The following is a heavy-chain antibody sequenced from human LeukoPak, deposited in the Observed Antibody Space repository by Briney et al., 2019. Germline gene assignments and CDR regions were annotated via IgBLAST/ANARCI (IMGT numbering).Heavy chain of an antibody. CDR2: IYYSGST. V-gene: IGHV4-39*01. J-gene: IGHJ4*02. Sequence: SETLSLTCTVSGGSISSSGYYWGWIRQPPGKGLEWIGSIYYSGSTYYNPSLKSRVTISVDTSKNQFSLKLSSVTAADTAVYYCARSVGATSNYFDYWGQGTLVTVSS. CDR3: ARSVGATSNYFDY. D-gene: IGHD1-26*01. CDR1: GGSISSSGYY.